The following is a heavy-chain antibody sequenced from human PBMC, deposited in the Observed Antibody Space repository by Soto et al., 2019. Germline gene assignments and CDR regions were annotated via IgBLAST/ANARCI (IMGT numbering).Heavy chain of an antibody. CDR3: AREYSSSRYFDY. Sequence: EVQLVESGGGLVQSGGSLRLSCAASGFTFSSYWMHWVRQAPGKGLVWVSRINSDGSSTSYADSVKGRFTISRENAKNTLYLQMNSLRVEDTAVYYCAREYSSSRYFDYWGQGTLVTVSS. J-gene: IGHJ4*02. CDR2: INSDGSST. CDR1: GFTFSSYW. D-gene: IGHD6-13*01. V-gene: IGHV3-74*01.